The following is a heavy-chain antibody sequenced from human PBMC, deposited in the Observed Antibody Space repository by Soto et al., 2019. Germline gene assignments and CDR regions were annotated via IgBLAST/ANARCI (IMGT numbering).Heavy chain of an antibody. CDR3: ARDHGRDGYNPNDY. Sequence: SVKVSCKASGGTFSSYTISWVRQAPGQGLEWMGRIIPILGIANYAQKFQGRVTITADKSTSTAYMELSSLRSEDTAVYYCARDHGRDGYNPNDYWGQGTLVTVSS. CDR1: GGTFSSYT. V-gene: IGHV1-69*04. D-gene: IGHD5-12*01. J-gene: IGHJ4*02. CDR2: IIPILGIA.